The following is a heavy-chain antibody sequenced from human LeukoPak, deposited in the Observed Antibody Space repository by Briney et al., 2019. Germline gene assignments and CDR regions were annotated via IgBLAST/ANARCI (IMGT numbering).Heavy chain of an antibody. CDR2: MSFSGSS. J-gene: IGHJ4*02. Sequence: SETLSLTCSVSGGSISSNTFYWGWIRQPPGKGLEWIGSMSFSGSSSYNPSLQSRVAISIDASKNQFSLRLSSVTAADTAVYYYARGAGTTSCFIYWGQGTLVTVSS. CDR1: GGSISSNTFY. CDR3: ARGAGTTSCFIY. V-gene: IGHV4-39*01. D-gene: IGHD2-2*01.